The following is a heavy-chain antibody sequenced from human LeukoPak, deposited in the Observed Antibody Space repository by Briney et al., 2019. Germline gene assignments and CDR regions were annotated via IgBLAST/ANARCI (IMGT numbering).Heavy chain of an antibody. Sequence: PSETLSLTSTVPGGSISSSSYYWGWIRQPPGKGLEWIGNMYYSGSTYYNPSLKSRVTISVDTSKNQFSLKVSPVTAAETAVYYCARQGGYEVFDYWGQGTLVTVSS. V-gene: IGHV4-39*01. CDR1: GGSISSSSYY. CDR2: MYYSGST. D-gene: IGHD5-12*01. J-gene: IGHJ4*02. CDR3: ARQGGYEVFDY.